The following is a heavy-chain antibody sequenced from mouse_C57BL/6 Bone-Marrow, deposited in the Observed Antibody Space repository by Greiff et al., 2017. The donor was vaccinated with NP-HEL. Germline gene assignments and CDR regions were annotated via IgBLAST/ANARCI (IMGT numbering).Heavy chain of an antibody. CDR1: GYTFTSYG. CDR2: IYPRSGNT. Sequence: VQLQQSGAELARPGASVKLSCKASGYTFTSYGISWVKQRTGQGLEWIGEIYPRSGNTYYNEKFKGKATLTADKSSSTAYMELRSLTSEDAAVYFCARWFYDGYGLGGQGTLVTVSA. V-gene: IGHV1-81*01. D-gene: IGHD2-3*01. J-gene: IGHJ3*01. CDR3: ARWFYDGYGL.